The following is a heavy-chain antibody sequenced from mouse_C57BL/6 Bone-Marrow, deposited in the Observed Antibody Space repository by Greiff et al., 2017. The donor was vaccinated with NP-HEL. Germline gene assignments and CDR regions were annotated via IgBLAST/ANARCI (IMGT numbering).Heavy chain of an antibody. D-gene: IGHD3-3*01. Sequence: VQLQQPGAELVRPGTSVKLSCKASGYTFTSYWMHWVKQRPGQGLEWIGVIDPSDSYTNYNQQFKGKATLTVDTSSSTAYMQLSSLTSEDSAVYYCARGGHYAMDYWGQGTSVTVSS. CDR1: GYTFTSYW. V-gene: IGHV1-59*01. J-gene: IGHJ4*01. CDR2: IDPSDSYT. CDR3: ARGGHYAMDY.